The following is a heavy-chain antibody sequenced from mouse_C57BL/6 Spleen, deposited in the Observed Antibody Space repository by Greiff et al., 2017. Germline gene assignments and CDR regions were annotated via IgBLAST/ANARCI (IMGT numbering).Heavy chain of an antibody. V-gene: IGHV1-26*01. Sequence: VQLQQSGPELVKPGASVKISCKASGYTFTDYYMNWVKQSHGKSLEWIGDINPNNGGTSYNQKFKGKATLTVDKSSSTAYMELRSLTSEDSAVYYCAFYYYGSSLFAYWGQGTLVTVSA. CDR2: INPNNGGT. D-gene: IGHD1-1*01. CDR1: GYTFTDYY. CDR3: AFYYYGSSLFAY. J-gene: IGHJ3*01.